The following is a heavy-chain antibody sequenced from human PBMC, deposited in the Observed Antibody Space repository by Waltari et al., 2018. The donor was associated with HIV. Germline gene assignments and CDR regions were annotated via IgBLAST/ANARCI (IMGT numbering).Heavy chain of an antibody. Sequence: QVQLVQSGAEVRKPGASVKVSCNTSGYTFTAYYIHWVRQAPGQGPEWMGWIYPNSGDTHFAEKFQGRVTLTRDTSIRTAYVEVSNLRSDDTAVYYCARQMTFYDALDIWGQGTMVSVSS. CDR1: GYTFTAYY. CDR3: ARQMTFYDALDI. CDR2: IYPNSGDT. V-gene: IGHV1-2*02. J-gene: IGHJ3*02.